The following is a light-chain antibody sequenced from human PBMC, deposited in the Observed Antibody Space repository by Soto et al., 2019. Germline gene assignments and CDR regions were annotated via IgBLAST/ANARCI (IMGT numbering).Light chain of an antibody. CDR1: NSNIGSHT. J-gene: IGLJ3*02. Sequence: QSVLTQPPSASGPPGQRVTISCSGSNSNIGSHTVNWYQQLPGTAPKLLIYTNNQRPSGVPDRFSDSKSGTSASLAISGLQSEDEADYYCAAWDGSLQSWVFGGGTKLTVL. V-gene: IGLV1-44*01. CDR3: AAWDGSLQSWV. CDR2: TNN.